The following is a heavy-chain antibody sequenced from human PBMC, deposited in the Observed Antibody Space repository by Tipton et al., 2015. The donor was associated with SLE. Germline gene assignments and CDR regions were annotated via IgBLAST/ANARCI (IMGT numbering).Heavy chain of an antibody. CDR1: GGSFSGYY. J-gene: IGHJ3*02. CDR3: ARDLDYGATDAFDI. V-gene: IGHV4-34*01. D-gene: IGHD4/OR15-4a*01. Sequence: TLSLTCAVYGGSFSGYYWSCIRQPPGKGLEWIGEINHSGSTNYNPSLKSRVTISVDTSKNQFSLKLSSVTAADTAVYYCARDLDYGATDAFDIWGQGTMVTVSS. CDR2: INHSGST.